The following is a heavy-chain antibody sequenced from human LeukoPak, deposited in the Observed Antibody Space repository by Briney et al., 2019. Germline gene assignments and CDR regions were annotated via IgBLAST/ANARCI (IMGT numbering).Heavy chain of an antibody. J-gene: IGHJ6*03. CDR3: ARARWELPLDIDV. D-gene: IGHD2-15*01. Sequence: SDTLSLTCTLSGRSISSYYWGWIRQPPGKGLEWLGYIYYSGSTNYNPSLKSRVTISVDTSKNQFSLKLSSVTAADTAVYYCARARWELPLDIDVWGKGTTVTISS. V-gene: IGHV4-59*07. CDR1: GRSISSYY. CDR2: IYYSGST.